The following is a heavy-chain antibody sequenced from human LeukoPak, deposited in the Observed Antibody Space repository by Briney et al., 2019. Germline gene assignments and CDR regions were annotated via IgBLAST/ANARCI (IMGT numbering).Heavy chain of an antibody. CDR2: ISGSGGST. CDR3: AKVPYSSSRRERFTNFDY. CDR1: GGSISSST. V-gene: IGHV3-23*01. Sequence: ETLSLTCTVSGGSISSSTNYWGWIRQPPGKGLEWVSAISGSGGSTYYADSVKGRFTISRDNSKNTLYLQMNSLRAEDTAVYYCAKVPYSSSRRERFTNFDYWGQGTLVTVSS. D-gene: IGHD6-13*01. J-gene: IGHJ4*02.